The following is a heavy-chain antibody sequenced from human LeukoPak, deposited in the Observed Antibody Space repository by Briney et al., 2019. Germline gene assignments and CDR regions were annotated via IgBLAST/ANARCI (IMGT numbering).Heavy chain of an antibody. CDR3: ARVSGYSSSWGYYYGMDV. CDR2: IYHSGST. J-gene: IGHJ6*04. Sequence: SGTLSLTCAVSGGSISSSNWWSWVRQPPGKGLEWNGEIYHSGSTNYNPSLKSRVTISVDKSKNQFSLKLSSVTAADTAVYYCARVSGYSSSWGYYYGMDVWGKGTTVTVSS. V-gene: IGHV4-4*02. CDR1: GGSISSSNW. D-gene: IGHD6-13*01.